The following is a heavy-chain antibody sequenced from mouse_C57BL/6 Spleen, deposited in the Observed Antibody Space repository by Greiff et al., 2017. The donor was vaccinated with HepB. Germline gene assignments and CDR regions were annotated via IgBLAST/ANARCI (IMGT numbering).Heavy chain of an antibody. CDR1: GYTFTSYG. Sequence: QVQLKESGAELARPGASVKLSCKASGYTFTSYGISWVKQRTGQGLEWIGEIYPRSGNTYYNEKFKGKATLTADKSSSTAYMELRSLTSEDSAVYFCASLTDSLFAYWGQGTLVTVSA. CDR3: ASLTDSLFAY. CDR2: IYPRSGNT. D-gene: IGHD3-2*01. V-gene: IGHV1-81*01. J-gene: IGHJ3*01.